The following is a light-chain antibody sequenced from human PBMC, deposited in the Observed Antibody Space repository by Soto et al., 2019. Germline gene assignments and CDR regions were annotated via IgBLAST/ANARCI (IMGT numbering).Light chain of an antibody. V-gene: IGLV7-46*02. CDR3: FLSYSGTNWV. CDR1: TGAVTSGHY. Sequence: QAVVTQEPSLTVSPGGTVTLTCGSSTGAVTSGHYPYWFQQKPGQAPRTLIYDTSNKHSWTPARFSGSLLGGKAALTLLGAQPEDEADYYCFLSYSGTNWVFGGGTKVTVL. CDR2: DTS. J-gene: IGLJ3*02.